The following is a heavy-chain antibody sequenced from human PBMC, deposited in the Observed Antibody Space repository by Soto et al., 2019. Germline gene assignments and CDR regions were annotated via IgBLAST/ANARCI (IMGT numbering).Heavy chain of an antibody. J-gene: IGHJ4*02. Sequence: EVQLVQSGAEVKKPGESLKISCKGSGYRFSLYWIGWVRQMPGKGLEWMGSIHPADSDTRYSPSFEGQVTFSADKSINTAYLQWSSLKSSDTAMYYCARHTGPGQLVLDYWGQGSLVTVSS. CDR1: GYRFSLYW. CDR3: ARHTGPGQLVLDY. D-gene: IGHD6-6*01. CDR2: IHPADSDT. V-gene: IGHV5-51*01.